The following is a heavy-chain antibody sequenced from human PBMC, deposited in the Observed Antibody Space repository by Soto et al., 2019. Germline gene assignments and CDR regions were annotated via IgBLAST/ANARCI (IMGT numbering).Heavy chain of an antibody. Sequence: ASVKVSRKASGYTFTIYDINWVLQATGQGLEWMGWMNPNSGNTGYAQKFQGRVTMTRNTSISTAYMELSSLRSEDTAVYYCARATYCGCDCYLLTSSYYMDAWRKSPPVTVPS. CDR1: GYTFTIYD. J-gene: IGHJ6*03. CDR3: ARATYCGCDCYLLTSSYYMDA. CDR2: MNPNSGNT. D-gene: IGHD2-21*01. V-gene: IGHV1-8*01.